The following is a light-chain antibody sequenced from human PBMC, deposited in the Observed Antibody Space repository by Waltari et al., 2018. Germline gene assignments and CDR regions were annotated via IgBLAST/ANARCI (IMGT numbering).Light chain of an antibody. J-gene: IGLJ2*01. V-gene: IGLV3-19*01. CDR3: NSRDSSGSHVV. CDR2: PKN. Sequence: SSELTQDPSVSVALGQTVRITCQGDSLRSYYASWDQQKPGQAPVLVIYPKNNRPSGIPDRFSGSTSGNTASLTITGSQAEDEADYYCNSRDSSGSHVVFGGGTKLTVL. CDR1: SLRSYY.